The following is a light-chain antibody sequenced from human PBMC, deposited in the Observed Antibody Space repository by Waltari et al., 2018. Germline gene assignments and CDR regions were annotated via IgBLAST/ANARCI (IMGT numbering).Light chain of an antibody. J-gene: IGKJ1*01. Sequence: EIVMTQSPATLSVSPGERATLSCRASQSVSSKLAWYQQKPGQAPRLFIYGASTRATCIPARFSGSGSGTEFNFTISSLQSEDFALYYCQQYNNWPGTFGQGTKVEIK. CDR2: GAS. CDR1: QSVSSK. V-gene: IGKV3-15*01. CDR3: QQYNNWPGT.